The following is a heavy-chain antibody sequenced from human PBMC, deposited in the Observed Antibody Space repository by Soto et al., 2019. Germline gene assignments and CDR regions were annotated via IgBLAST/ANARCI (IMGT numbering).Heavy chain of an antibody. CDR1: GDTVPSNSAA. CDR2: TYYRSKWYN. D-gene: IGHD3-9*01. V-gene: IGHV6-1*01. Sequence: SQTLSLTCAIPGDTVPSNSAAWTWIRQSPSRGLEWLGMTYYRSKWYNDYAVCVKSRITISPDTSKNQFSLQLNSVTPEDTAVYYCARDRDTRRDYDILTGYYRDYYYYGMDVWGQGTTVTVSS. CDR3: ARDRDTRRDYDILTGYYRDYYYYGMDV. J-gene: IGHJ6*02.